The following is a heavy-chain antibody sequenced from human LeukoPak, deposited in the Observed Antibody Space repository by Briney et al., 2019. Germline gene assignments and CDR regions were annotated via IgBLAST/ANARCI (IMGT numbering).Heavy chain of an antibody. Sequence: AQTLSLTRTVSGGSISSGGYYWSWIRQHPRKGLEWIGYIYYSGSTYYNPSLKSRVTISVDTSKNQFSLKLSSVTAADTAVYYCARDRFRSAAGLDYWGQGTLVTVSS. CDR2: IYYSGST. CDR1: GGSISSGGYY. J-gene: IGHJ4*02. D-gene: IGHD6-13*01. V-gene: IGHV4-31*03. CDR3: ARDRFRSAAGLDY.